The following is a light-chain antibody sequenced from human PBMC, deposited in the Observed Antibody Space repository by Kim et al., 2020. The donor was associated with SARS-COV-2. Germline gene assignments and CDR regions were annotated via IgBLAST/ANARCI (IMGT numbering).Light chain of an antibody. CDR3: QQYDRPPWT. J-gene: IGKJ1*01. V-gene: IGKV3-20*01. CDR1: QSVSSSY. CDR2: GAS. Sequence: SPGERATLSCRASQSVSSSYIAWYQQKPGEAPRLLFYGASSGATGIPDRFRGSGSGTDFTLTISRLEPEDFAVYYCQQYDRPPWTFGLGTKVDIK.